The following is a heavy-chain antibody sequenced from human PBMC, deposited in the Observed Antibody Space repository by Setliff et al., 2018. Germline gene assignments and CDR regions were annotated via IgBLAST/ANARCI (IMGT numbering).Heavy chain of an antibody. CDR2: IFSGGPT. V-gene: IGHV3-53*01. CDR1: GFTVSNTY. Sequence: PSETLRLSCAASGFTVSNTYMNWVRQAPGKGLEWVSVIFSGGPTYYADSVQGRFTISRDNSKNTVYLQMNSLRAEDTAVYYCARDGGGSLYYYMDVWGKGTTVTVSS. CDR3: ARDGGGSLYYYMDV. D-gene: IGHD2-15*01. J-gene: IGHJ6*03.